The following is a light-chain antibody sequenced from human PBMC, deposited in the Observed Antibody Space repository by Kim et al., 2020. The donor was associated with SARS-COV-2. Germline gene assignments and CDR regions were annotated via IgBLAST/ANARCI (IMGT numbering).Light chain of an antibody. Sequence: APGERATLSCRARQNVGTHLALYQHKPGQAPRLLIFGGSTRATGFPDRFSASGSGTDFTLTISGLEPEDVAVYYCQQYDTSRTWTFGQGTRVDIK. CDR3: QQYDTSRTWT. V-gene: IGKV3-20*01. CDR1: QNVGTH. J-gene: IGKJ1*01. CDR2: GGS.